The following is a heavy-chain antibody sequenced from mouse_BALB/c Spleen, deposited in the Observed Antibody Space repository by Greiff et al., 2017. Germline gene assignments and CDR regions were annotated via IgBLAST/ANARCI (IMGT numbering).Heavy chain of an antibody. CDR2: ISSGSSTI. CDR1: GFTFSSFG. Sequence: EVQLVESGGGLVQPGGSRKLSCAASGFTFSSFGMHWVRQAPEKGLEWVAYISSGSSTIYYADTVKGRFTISRDNPKNTLFLQMTSLRSEDTAMYYGARCSFGNGSSYFDYWGKGTTLTVSS. J-gene: IGHJ2*01. D-gene: IGHD1-1*01. V-gene: IGHV5-17*02. CDR3: ARCSFGNGSSYFDY.